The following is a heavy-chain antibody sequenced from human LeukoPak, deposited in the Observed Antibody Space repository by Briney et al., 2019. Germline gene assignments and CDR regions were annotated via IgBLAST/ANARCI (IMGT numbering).Heavy chain of an antibody. V-gene: IGHV1-69*13. D-gene: IGHD3-10*01. CDR3: ARKRPGSGSYLFDP. J-gene: IGHJ5*02. CDR1: GGSFSSYA. Sequence: SVKVSCKATGGSFSSYAISWVRQAPGQGLEWMGGIIPIFGTANYAQKFQGRVTITADESTSTAYMELSSLRSEDTAVYYCARKRPGSGSYLFDPWGQGTLVTVSS. CDR2: IIPIFGTA.